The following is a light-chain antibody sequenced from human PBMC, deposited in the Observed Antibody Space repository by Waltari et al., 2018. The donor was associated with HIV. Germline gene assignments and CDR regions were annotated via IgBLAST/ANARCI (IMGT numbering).Light chain of an antibody. CDR2: AAS. J-gene: IGKJ3*01. Sequence: DIQMTQSPSSLSASVGDRVTITCRASQSIGVYLNWYRQKQGKAPEHLIYAASNLQSGLPPRFSGSGSGTDFTLTISSLQPEDFATYYCQQTFNIPLIFGPGTKVDI. CDR3: QQTFNIPLI. V-gene: IGKV1-39*01. CDR1: QSIGVY.